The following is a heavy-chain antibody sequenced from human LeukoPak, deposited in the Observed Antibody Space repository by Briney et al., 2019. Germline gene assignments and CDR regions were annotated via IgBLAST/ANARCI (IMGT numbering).Heavy chain of an antibody. D-gene: IGHD1-26*01. Sequence: SETLSLTCTVSVGSVSSYFWRWIRQPPRKGREWIGYTYHSGSTNYNPSLKSRVTMSVDTSKNQFSLKLSSVTAADTAVYYCASLKGASDFDYWGQGTLVTVSS. CDR1: VGSVSSYF. J-gene: IGHJ4*02. CDR2: TYHSGST. V-gene: IGHV4-59*02. CDR3: ASLKGASDFDY.